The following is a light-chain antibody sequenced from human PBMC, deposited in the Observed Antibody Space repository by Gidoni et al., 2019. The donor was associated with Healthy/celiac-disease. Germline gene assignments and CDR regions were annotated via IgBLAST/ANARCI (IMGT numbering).Light chain of an antibody. CDR1: QSVSSY. CDR2: DAS. CDR3: QQRSNWPIT. J-gene: IGKJ5*01. V-gene: IGKV3-11*01. Sequence: EIVLTQSPATLSLSPGESATLSCRASQSVSSYLAWYQQQPGQAPRLLIYDASNRATGIPARFSGSGSGTDFTLTISSLEPEDFAVYYCQQRSNWPITFGQETRLEIK.